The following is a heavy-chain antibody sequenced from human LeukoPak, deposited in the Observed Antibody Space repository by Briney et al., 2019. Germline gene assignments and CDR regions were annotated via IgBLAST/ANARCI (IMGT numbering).Heavy chain of an antibody. CDR3: ASWKGVPNNWFDP. V-gene: IGHV1-69*05. CDR2: IIHIFSTA. CDR1: RGTFRSYA. J-gene: IGHJ5*02. Sequence: ASAKVSSKPSRGTFRSYAISWVRQAPGQGLEWKGRIIHIFSTANYAQKFQGRVTITTDESTSTAYMELSSLRSEDTAVYYCASWKGVPNNWFDPWGQGTLVTVSS. D-gene: IGHD1-1*01.